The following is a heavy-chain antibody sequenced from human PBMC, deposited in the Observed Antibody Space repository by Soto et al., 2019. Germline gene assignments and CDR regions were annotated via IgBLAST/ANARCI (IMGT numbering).Heavy chain of an antibody. CDR1: RGSISTYY. CDR2: IYYSGST. V-gene: IGHV4-59*01. J-gene: IGHJ6*02. D-gene: IGHD6-19*01. CDR3: ASDRTSGWDQGYGMDV. Sequence: PSETLSLTCTVSRGSISTYYWSWIRQPPGKGLEWIGYIYYSGSTSYNPSLKSRVTISVDTSKNQFSLKLRSVTAADTAVYYCASDRTSGWDQGYGMDVWGQGTTVPVSS.